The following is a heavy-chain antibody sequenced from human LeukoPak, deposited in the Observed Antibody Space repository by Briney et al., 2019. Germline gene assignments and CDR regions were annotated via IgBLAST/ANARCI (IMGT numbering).Heavy chain of an antibody. J-gene: IGHJ4*02. D-gene: IGHD6-19*01. Sequence: SETLSLTCTVSGGSISSSSYYWGWIRQPPGKGLEWIGSIYYSGSTYYNPSLKSRVTISVDTSKNQFSLKLSSVTAADTAVYYCARGRLPSIAVAGAKPYYFDYWGQGTLVTVSS. CDR1: GGSISSSSYY. V-gene: IGHV4-39*07. CDR3: ARGRLPSIAVAGAKPYYFDY. CDR2: IYYSGST.